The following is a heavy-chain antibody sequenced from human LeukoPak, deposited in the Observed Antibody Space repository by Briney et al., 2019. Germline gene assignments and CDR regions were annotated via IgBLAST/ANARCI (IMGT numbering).Heavy chain of an antibody. D-gene: IGHD2-2*01. Sequence: PGGSLRLSCAASGFTFSGSAMHWVRQASGKGLEWVGRIRSEANSYATAYAASVKGRFTISRDDSKNTAYLQMNSLKTEDTAVYYCTGKQDIVVDSCYYYYGMDVWGQGTTVTVSS. CDR2: IRSEANSYAT. J-gene: IGHJ6*02. CDR1: GFTFSGSA. V-gene: IGHV3-73*01. CDR3: TGKQDIVVDSCYYYYGMDV.